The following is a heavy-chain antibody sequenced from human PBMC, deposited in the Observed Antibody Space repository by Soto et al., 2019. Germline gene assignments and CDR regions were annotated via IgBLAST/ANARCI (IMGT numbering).Heavy chain of an antibody. CDR2: ISSSSSYI. V-gene: IGHV3-21*01. CDR3: ARDIYSNYAQVDY. D-gene: IGHD4-4*01. Sequence: GGSLRLSCAASGFTFSSYSMNWVRQAPGKGLEWVSSISSSSSYIYYADSVKGRFTISRDNAKNSLYLQMNSLRAEDTAVYYCARDIYSNYAQVDYWGQGTLVTVSS. J-gene: IGHJ4*02. CDR1: GFTFSSYS.